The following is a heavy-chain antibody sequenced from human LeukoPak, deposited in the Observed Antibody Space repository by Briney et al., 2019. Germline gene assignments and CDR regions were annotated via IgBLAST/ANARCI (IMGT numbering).Heavy chain of an antibody. D-gene: IGHD3-10*01. CDR2: ISGSGGST. Sequence: PGGSLRLSCAASGFTFSSYAMSWVRRDPGKGPEWVSAISGSGGSTYYADSVKGRFTISRDNSKNTLYLQMNSLRAEDTAVYYCAKDGGAWYFDLWGRGTLVTVSS. CDR1: GFTFSSYA. J-gene: IGHJ2*01. V-gene: IGHV3-23*01. CDR3: AKDGGAWYFDL.